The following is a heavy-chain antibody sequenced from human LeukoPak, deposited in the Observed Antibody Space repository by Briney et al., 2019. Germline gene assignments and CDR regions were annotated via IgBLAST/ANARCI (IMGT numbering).Heavy chain of an antibody. V-gene: IGHV1-18*01. CDR3: ARDCDRSGYYCY. J-gene: IGHJ4*02. Sequence: ASVKVSCKASGYTFTSYGITWVRQAPGQGLEWMGWISGDNGNTYYAQKLQGRVTMTTDTSTSTAYMELRSLRSGDAAVYYCARDCDRSGYYCYWSQGTLVTVSS. CDR2: ISGDNGNT. D-gene: IGHD3-22*01. CDR1: GYTFTSYG.